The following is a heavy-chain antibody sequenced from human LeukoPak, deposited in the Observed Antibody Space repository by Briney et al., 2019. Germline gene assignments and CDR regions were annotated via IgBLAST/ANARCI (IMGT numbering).Heavy chain of an antibody. J-gene: IGHJ4*02. Sequence: RGSLRLSCAASGFTFSSSHMNWVRQAPGKGLEWVSAIVGDTVTFYTDSVKGRFTISRDNSKNTLYLQMNGLRAEDTAIYYCAKGSAQWELYDYWGQGTLVTVSS. CDR3: AKGSAQWELYDY. CDR1: GFTFSSSH. V-gene: IGHV3-23*01. D-gene: IGHD4-23*01. CDR2: IVGDTVT.